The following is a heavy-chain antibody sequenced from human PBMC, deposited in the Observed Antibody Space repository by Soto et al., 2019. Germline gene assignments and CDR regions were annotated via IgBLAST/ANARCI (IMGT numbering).Heavy chain of an antibody. V-gene: IGHV4-31*03. CDR3: ARDGRYCSSTSCQPLFGRSPDDAFDI. Sequence: SETLSLTCTVSGGSISSGGYYWSWIRQHPGKGLEWIGYIYYSGSTYYNPSLKSRVTISVDTSKNQFSLKLSSVTAADTAVYYCARDGRYCSSTSCQPLFGRSPDDAFDIWGQGTMVTVSS. D-gene: IGHD2-2*01. J-gene: IGHJ3*02. CDR1: GGSISSGGYY. CDR2: IYYSGST.